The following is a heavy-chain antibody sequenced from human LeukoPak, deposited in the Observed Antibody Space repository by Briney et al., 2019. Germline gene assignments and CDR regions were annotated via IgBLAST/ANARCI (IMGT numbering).Heavy chain of an antibody. J-gene: IGHJ4*02. CDR2: INPSGGLT. V-gene: IGHV1-46*01. CDR1: GNTFSSYY. CDR3: AREGPGTGKYLDY. Sequence: ASVEVSCKASGNTFSSYYMHWVRQAPGQGLEWMGIINPSGGLTFYAQRFEGRVTVTRDTSTSTVHMELSSLRSEDTAVYYCAREGPGTGKYLDYWGQGTLVTVSS. D-gene: IGHD6-13*01.